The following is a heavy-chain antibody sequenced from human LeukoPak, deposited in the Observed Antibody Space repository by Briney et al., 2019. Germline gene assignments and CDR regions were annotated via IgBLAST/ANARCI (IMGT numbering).Heavy chain of an antibody. Sequence: PGGSLRLSCAASGFTFSSYSMNWVRQAPGKGLEWVSSISSSSSYTYYADSVKGRFTISRDNAKNSLYLQMNRLRAEDTAAYYRAREGVVPATPSDYWGQGTLVTVSS. CDR2: ISSSSSYT. CDR3: AREGVVPATPSDY. CDR1: GFTFSSYS. D-gene: IGHD2-2*01. J-gene: IGHJ4*02. V-gene: IGHV3-21*01.